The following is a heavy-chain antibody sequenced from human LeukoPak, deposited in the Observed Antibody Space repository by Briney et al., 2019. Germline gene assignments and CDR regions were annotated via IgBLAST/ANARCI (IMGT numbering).Heavy chain of an antibody. V-gene: IGHV3-7*01. CDR1: GFTFSSFW. Sequence: GGSLRLSCAASGFTFSSFWMSWVRQAPGKGPEWVASIKQDGSEKYYVGSVEGRFTISRDNSKNSLYLQMSSLRVEDTALYYCARGDVVIEPPRFCGFDIWGHGTMVTVSS. D-gene: IGHD1-14*01. CDR3: ARGDVVIEPPRFCGFDI. J-gene: IGHJ3*02. CDR2: IKQDGSEK.